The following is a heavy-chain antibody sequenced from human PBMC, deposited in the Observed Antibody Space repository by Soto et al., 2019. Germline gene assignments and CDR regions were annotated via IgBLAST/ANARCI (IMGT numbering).Heavy chain of an antibody. CDR1: GFTFSSYA. CDR3: ARDYRRFGYSYGRVDY. D-gene: IGHD5-18*01. V-gene: IGHV3-21*01. CDR2: ISSSSSYI. J-gene: IGHJ4*02. Sequence: PGGSLRLSCAASGFTFSSYAMSWFRQAPGKGLEWVSSISSSSSYIYYADSVKGRFTISRDNAKNSLYLQMNSLRAEDTAVYYCARDYRRFGYSYGRVDYWGQGTLVTVSS.